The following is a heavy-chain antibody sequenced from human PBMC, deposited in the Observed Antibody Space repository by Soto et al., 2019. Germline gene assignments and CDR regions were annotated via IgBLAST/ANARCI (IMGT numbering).Heavy chain of an antibody. V-gene: IGHV3-23*01. D-gene: IGHD2-15*01. Sequence: PGGSLRLSCAASGFIYTNYGMSWVRQAPGKGLEWVSSISATGVTTYYADSVKGRFTISRDNSKNTLSLQMNSLTAEDTDVYFCAKRRGAGGHFDYWGQGALVTVSS. CDR2: ISATGVTT. CDR1: GFIYTNYG. J-gene: IGHJ4*02. CDR3: AKRRGAGGHFDY.